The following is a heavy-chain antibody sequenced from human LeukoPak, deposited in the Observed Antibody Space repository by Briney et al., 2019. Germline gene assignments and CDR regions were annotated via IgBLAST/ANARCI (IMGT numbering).Heavy chain of an antibody. Sequence: ASVKVSCKASGYTFNGYAITWVRQAPGQGLEWMGWISAYNLNTNYAQNLQGRVTMTIDTSTTTAYMELRSLRFDDTAVYYCATSLSSSGWFDYWGQGTLVTVSS. CDR3: ATSLSSSGWFDY. CDR2: ISAYNLNT. D-gene: IGHD6-19*01. J-gene: IGHJ4*02. V-gene: IGHV1-18*01. CDR1: GYTFNGYA.